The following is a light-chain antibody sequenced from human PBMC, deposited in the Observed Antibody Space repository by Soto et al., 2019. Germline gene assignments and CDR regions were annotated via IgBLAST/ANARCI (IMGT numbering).Light chain of an antibody. CDR3: LQHNTYPWT. V-gene: IGKV1-17*01. J-gene: IGKJ1*01. Sequence: DIQITQSPSSLSASVGDRVTITCRASQIISSYLNWYQQKPGKAPKLLIYAASSLQSGVPSRFSGSGSGTEFTLTISSLQPEDFATYYCLQHNTYPWTFGQGTKVDIK. CDR1: QIISSY. CDR2: AAS.